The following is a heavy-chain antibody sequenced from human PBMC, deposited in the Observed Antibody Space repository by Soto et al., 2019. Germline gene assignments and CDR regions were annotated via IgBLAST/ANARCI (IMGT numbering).Heavy chain of an antibody. CDR2: MYYSGNA. J-gene: IGHJ4*02. V-gene: IGHV4-59*01. CDR3: AREYPVHSAYFDY. Sequence: SETLSLTCTVSGASISRFYWSWIRQSPGKGLEWIGYMYYSGNANYNPSLRSRITISVDTSKNQFSLNLNSVTAADTAVYYCAREYPVHSAYFDYWGQGILVTVSS. CDR1: GASISRFY. D-gene: IGHD1-26*01.